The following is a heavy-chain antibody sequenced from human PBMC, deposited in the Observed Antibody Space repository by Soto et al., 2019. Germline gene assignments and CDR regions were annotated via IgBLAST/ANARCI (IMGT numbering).Heavy chain of an antibody. V-gene: IGHV3-15*01. CDR3: ATDRFASPVDS. CDR1: GFTFSNAW. D-gene: IGHD3-10*01. Sequence: EVQLVESGGGLVKPGGSLRLSCAASGFTFSNAWMIWVRQAPGKGLEWLGRIRSKTSGGAADYSAPVEGRFTISRDDSKNTLYLQMNSLKTEETAIYYCATDRFASPVDSWGQGTLVTVSP. J-gene: IGHJ4*02. CDR2: IRSKTSGGAA.